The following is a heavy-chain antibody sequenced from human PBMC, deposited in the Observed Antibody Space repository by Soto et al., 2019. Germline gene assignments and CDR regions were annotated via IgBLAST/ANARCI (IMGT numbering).Heavy chain of an antibody. CDR2: IFDSGTT. Sequence: SETLSLTCTVSGGSITSDYSCWSWIRQPPGEGLEWIGHIFDSGTTYTNPSLRSQVAISLDTSKNHFSLTLSSVTAADTAVYYCARGPSGDKDHYWSQGALVTVSS. D-gene: IGHD1-1*01. CDR1: GGSITSDYSC. V-gene: IGHV4-30-4*01. CDR3: ARGPSGDKDHY. J-gene: IGHJ4*02.